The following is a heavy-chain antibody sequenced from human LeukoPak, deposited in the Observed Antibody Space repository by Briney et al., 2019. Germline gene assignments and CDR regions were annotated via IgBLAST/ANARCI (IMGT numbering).Heavy chain of an antibody. V-gene: IGHV1-2*02. CDR3: ARDPTTGPYYSYMDV. Sequence: ASVKVSCKASGYTFTDFYIHWVRQAPGQGLEWMGRINPYSGGTNYAQKFQGRVTMIRDTSINTVYMGLSRLTSDDTAVYYCARDPTTGPYYSYMDVWGKGTTVTVSS. D-gene: IGHD1-14*01. J-gene: IGHJ6*03. CDR2: INPYSGGT. CDR1: GYTFTDFY.